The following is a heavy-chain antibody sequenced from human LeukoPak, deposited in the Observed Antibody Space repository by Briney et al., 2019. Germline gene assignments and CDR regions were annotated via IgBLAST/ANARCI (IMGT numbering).Heavy chain of an antibody. V-gene: IGHV4-39*01. Sequence: SETLSPTCTVSGGSISSSSYYWGWIRQPPGKGLEWIGNIYYSGSTYYNPSLKSRVTISVDTSKNQFSLKLSSVTAADTAVYYCARRVYYSSLDYWGQGTLVTVSS. D-gene: IGHD2-8*01. CDR1: GGSISSSSYY. CDR3: ARRVYYSSLDY. CDR2: IYYSGST. J-gene: IGHJ4*02.